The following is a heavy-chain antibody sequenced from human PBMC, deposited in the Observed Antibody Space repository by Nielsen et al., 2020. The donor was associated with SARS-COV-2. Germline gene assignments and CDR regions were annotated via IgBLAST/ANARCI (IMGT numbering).Heavy chain of an antibody. Sequence: GGSLRLSCAASGFTFDDYAMHWVRQAPGKGLEWVSGISWNSGSIGYADSVKGRFTISRDNAKNSLYLQMNSLRAEDTALYYCAKGDYYDSSGYYYWGQGTLVTVSS. CDR1: GFTFDDYA. V-gene: IGHV3-9*01. CDR2: ISWNSGSI. CDR3: AKGDYYDSSGYYY. J-gene: IGHJ4*02. D-gene: IGHD3-22*01.